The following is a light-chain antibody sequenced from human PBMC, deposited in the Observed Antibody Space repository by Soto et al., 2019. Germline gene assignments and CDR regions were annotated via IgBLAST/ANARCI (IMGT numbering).Light chain of an antibody. CDR3: AAWDDNLDGPV. J-gene: IGLJ2*01. Sequence: QSVLTQPPSASGTPGQRVTISCSGSSSNIGSNTVNWYRQPPRTAPKLLIYSNNQRPSGVPDRFSGSKSGTSASLAISGLQSEDEADYYCAAWDDNLDGPVFGGGTKVTVL. CDR1: SSNIGSNT. CDR2: SNN. V-gene: IGLV1-44*01.